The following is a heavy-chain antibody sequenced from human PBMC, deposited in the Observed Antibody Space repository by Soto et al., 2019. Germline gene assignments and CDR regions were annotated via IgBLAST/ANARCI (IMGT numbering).Heavy chain of an antibody. Sequence: QVQLVQSGAEVKKPGASVKVSCKASGYTFTSYGISWVRHAPGQGLEWMGWLSAYTGNTKYEQKLQGRVTMTTDTTTSTAYMELRSLRSDDTAVYYYASDLAVALIDYWGQGPLVTLSS. CDR1: GYTFTSYG. V-gene: IGHV1-18*01. CDR2: LSAYTGNT. CDR3: ASDLAVALIDY. D-gene: IGHD6-19*01. J-gene: IGHJ4*02.